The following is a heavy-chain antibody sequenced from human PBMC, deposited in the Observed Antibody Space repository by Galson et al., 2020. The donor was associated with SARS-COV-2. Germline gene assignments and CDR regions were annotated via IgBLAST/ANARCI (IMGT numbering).Heavy chain of an antibody. D-gene: IGHD6-13*01. J-gene: IGHJ4*02. V-gene: IGHV3-30*18. CDR2: LSHDGSSK. CDR1: GFSFSTYA. Sequence: GGSLRLSCAASGFSFSTYAIHWVRQAPGKGLEWVALLSHDGSSKYYADSVKGRFTISRDNSNTTFLQLNSLRPEDTAVYYCAKGLFSNWPEIVDFWGQGTLVTVSS. CDR3: AKGLFSNWPEIVDF.